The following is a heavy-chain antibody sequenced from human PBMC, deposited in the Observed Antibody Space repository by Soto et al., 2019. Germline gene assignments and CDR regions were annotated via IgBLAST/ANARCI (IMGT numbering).Heavy chain of an antibody. D-gene: IGHD2-8*01. CDR3: AKDAVPYNGVWDPFDM. CDR2: LGGGGDDT. V-gene: IGHV3-23*01. J-gene: IGHJ3*02. CDR1: GFTFSSYA. Sequence: EVQLLESGGGLAQPGGSLRLSCEASGFTFSSYAMSWVRQAPGKGLEWVSSLGGGGDDTCYADSVKGRFTVSRDNSGNTLYLQMQSLREEDTAVYYCAKDAVPYNGVWDPFDMRGQGTKVIVSS.